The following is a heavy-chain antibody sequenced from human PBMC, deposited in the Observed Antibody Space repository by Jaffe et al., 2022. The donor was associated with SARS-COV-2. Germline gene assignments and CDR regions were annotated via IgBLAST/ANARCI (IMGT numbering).Heavy chain of an antibody. Sequence: QVQLQESGPGLVKPSETLSLTCTVSGGSISSYYWSWIRQPPGKGLEWIGYIYYSGSTNYNPSLKSRVTISVDTSKNQFSLKLSSVTAADTAVYYCARAAGYDYVWGSYRPPLFDYWGQGTLVTVSS. V-gene: IGHV4-59*01. D-gene: IGHD3-16*02. J-gene: IGHJ4*02. CDR2: IYYSGST. CDR1: GGSISSYY. CDR3: ARAAGYDYVWGSYRPPLFDY.